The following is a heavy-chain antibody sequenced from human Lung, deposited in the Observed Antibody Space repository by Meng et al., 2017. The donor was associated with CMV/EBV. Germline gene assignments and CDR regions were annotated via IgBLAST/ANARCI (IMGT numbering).Heavy chain of an antibody. CDR3: ARAGTSSGAFDI. CDR2: IYSGGHR. J-gene: IGHJ3*02. V-gene: IGHV3-53*01. CDR1: EFNVTSTY. D-gene: IGHD6-6*01. Sequence: GGSLRLSCAASEFNVTSTYMNWVRQAPGKGLEWVSVIYSGGHRYYAGSVKGRFTISRDNSKNTLHLQMNSLRAEDTAMYYCARAGTSSGAFDIWGQRTMVTVSS.